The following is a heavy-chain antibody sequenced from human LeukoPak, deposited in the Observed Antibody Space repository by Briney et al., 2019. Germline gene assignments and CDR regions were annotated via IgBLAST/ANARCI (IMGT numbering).Heavy chain of an antibody. CDR1: GFSFSSCY. Sequence: GGSLRLSCAASGFSFSSCYMSWVRQAPGKGLEWVALINPDGNERYYVDSVKGRFTISRDNARNSLYLQMDSLRDDDTAMYFCTRDLAAVPGPRMDVWGQGTTVTVSS. D-gene: IGHD6-19*01. J-gene: IGHJ6*02. CDR3: TRDLAAVPGPRMDV. V-gene: IGHV3-7*03. CDR2: INPDGNER.